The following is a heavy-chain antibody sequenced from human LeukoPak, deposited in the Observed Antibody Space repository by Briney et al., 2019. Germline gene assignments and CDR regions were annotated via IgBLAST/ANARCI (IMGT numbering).Heavy chain of an antibody. D-gene: IGHD2-15*01. CDR1: GGTFSSYA. J-gene: IGHJ4*02. V-gene: IGHV1-69*06. Sequence: GASVKVSCKASGGTFSSYAISRVRQAPGQGLEWMGGIIPIFGTANYAQKFQGRVTITADKSTSTAYMELSSLRSDDTAVYYCARGDCSGGSCYYDYWGQGTLVTVSS. CDR2: IIPIFGTA. CDR3: ARGDCSGGSCYYDY.